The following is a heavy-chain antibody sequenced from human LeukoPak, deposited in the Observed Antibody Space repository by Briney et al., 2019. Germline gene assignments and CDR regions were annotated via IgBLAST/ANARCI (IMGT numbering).Heavy chain of an antibody. V-gene: IGHV3-74*01. D-gene: IGHD2-2*01. CDR1: GFTFSSYW. Sequence: QPGGSLRLSCAASGFTFSSYWMHWVRQAPGKGLVWVSRINSDGSSTSYADSVKGRFTISRDNAKNTLYLQMNSLRAEDTAAYYCARGAHIVVVPDATDYWGQGTLVTVSS. J-gene: IGHJ4*02. CDR3: ARGAHIVVVPDATDY. CDR2: INSDGSST.